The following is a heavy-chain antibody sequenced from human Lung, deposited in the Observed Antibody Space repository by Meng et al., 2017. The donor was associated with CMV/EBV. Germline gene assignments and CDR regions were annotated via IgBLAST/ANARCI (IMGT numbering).Heavy chain of an antibody. Sequence: SVKVSXMASGYTFTDYYMHWVRQAPGQGLEWMGWINPNSGGTNYAQQFQGRVTMTRDTSISTAYMELSRLRSDDTAVYYCARWSFRDGYNRPLGDWGQGXLVTVSS. CDR1: GYTFTDYY. V-gene: IGHV1-2*02. CDR3: ARWSFRDGYNRPLGD. CDR2: INPNSGGT. J-gene: IGHJ4*02. D-gene: IGHD5-24*01.